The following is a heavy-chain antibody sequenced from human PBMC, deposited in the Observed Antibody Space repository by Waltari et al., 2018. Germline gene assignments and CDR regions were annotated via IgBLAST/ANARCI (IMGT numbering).Heavy chain of an antibody. CDR2: RWYDGSNE. CDR1: GFSFSSYG. CDR3: AKDRQAGTYLGLNFLY. D-gene: IGHD1-26*01. V-gene: IGHV3-33*06. Sequence: QVQLVESGGGVVQSGMSLRLSCAASGFSFSSYGSLWVGQAPGKGLEWLAVRWYDGSNEYYADSVKGRFTISRDNAKNTLYLQMNGLRAEDTAVYYCAKDRQAGTYLGLNFLYWGQGTLVTVSS. J-gene: IGHJ4*02.